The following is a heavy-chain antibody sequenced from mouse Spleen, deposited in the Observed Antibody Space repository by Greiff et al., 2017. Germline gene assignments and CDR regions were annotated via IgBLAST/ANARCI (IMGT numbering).Heavy chain of an antibody. CDR1: GYSFTGYY. J-gene: IGHJ2*01. V-gene: IGHV1-42*01. Sequence: VQLQQSGPELVKPGASVKISCKASGYSFTGYYMNWVKQSPEKSLEWIGEINPSTGGTTYNQKFKAKATLTVDKSSSTAYMQLKSLTSEDSAVYYCARDYYGYGYFDYWGQGTTLTVSS. CDR2: INPSTGGT. D-gene: IGHD1-2*01. CDR3: ARDYYGYGYFDY.